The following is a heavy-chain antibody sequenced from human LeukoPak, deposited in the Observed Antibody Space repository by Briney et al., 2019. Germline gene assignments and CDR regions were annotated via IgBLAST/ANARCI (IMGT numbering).Heavy chain of an antibody. Sequence: ASVKVSCKASGYALTELSMHWVRQAPGKGLEWMGGFDPEDGETIYAQKFQGRVTMTEDTSTDTAYMELSSLRSEDTAVYYCATDYGDYAPGAFDIWGQGTMVTVSS. D-gene: IGHD4-17*01. V-gene: IGHV1-24*01. CDR2: FDPEDGET. CDR1: GYALTELS. J-gene: IGHJ3*02. CDR3: ATDYGDYAPGAFDI.